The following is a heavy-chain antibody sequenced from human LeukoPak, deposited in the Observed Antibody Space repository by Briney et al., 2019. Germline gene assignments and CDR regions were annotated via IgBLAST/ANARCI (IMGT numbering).Heavy chain of an antibody. CDR3: ARRAGAYSHPYDY. J-gene: IGHJ4*02. D-gene: IGHD4/OR15-4a*01. CDR1: GFTFSSYG. CDR2: ISSSSSTI. Sequence: PGGSLRLSCAASGFTFSSYGMSWVRQAPGKGLEWVSYISSSSSTIYYADSVKGRFTISIDNSKNTLYLQMNSLRAEDTAVYYCARRAGAYSHPYDYWGQGTLVTVSS. V-gene: IGHV3-48*01.